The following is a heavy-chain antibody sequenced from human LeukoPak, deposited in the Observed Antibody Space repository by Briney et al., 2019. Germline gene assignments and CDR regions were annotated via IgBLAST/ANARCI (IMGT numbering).Heavy chain of an antibody. CDR3: ARGGGYASDY. Sequence: PGGSLRLSCAASGFIFSTYWMSWVRQAPGKGLEWVATIKQDGSEKLYVDSAKGRFTISRDNAKKSLYLQMNSLRGEDTAIYYCARGGGYASDYWGQGTLVTVSS. CDR1: GFIFSTYW. CDR2: IKQDGSEK. V-gene: IGHV3-7*04. J-gene: IGHJ4*02. D-gene: IGHD2-2*01.